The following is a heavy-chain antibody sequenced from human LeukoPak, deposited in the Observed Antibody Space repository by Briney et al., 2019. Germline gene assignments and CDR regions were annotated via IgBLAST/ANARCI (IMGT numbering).Heavy chain of an antibody. CDR1: GGTFSSYA. D-gene: IGHD2-15*01. Sequence: GASVKVSCKASGGTFSSYAISWVRQAPGQGLEWMGGIIPIFGTANYAQKFQGRVTITADESTSTAYMELSSLRSEDTAVYYCARGAGGYCSGGSCYGPCDYWGQGTLVTVSS. J-gene: IGHJ4*02. V-gene: IGHV1-69*13. CDR3: ARGAGGYCSGGSCYGPCDY. CDR2: IIPIFGTA.